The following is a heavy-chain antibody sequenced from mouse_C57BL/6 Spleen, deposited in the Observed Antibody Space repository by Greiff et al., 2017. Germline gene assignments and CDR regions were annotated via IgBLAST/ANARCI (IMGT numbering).Heavy chain of an antibody. J-gene: IGHJ2*01. CDR1: GYTFTSYT. D-gene: IGHD3-2*02. V-gene: IGHV1-4*01. CDR2: INPSSGYT. Sequence: QVQLKESGAELARPGASVKMSCKASGYTFTSYTMHWVKQRPGQGLEWIGYINPSSGYTKYNQKFKDKATLTADKSSSTAYMQLSSLTSEDSAVYYCATAQPDYFDYWGQGTTLTVSS. CDR3: ATAQPDYFDY.